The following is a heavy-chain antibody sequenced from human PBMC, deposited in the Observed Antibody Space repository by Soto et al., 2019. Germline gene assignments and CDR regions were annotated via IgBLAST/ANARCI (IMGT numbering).Heavy chain of an antibody. V-gene: IGHV4-31*03. CDR2: ISYSGST. CDR1: GGSISSGGYY. CDR3: AREGSGYSGSGSYSGWFDP. D-gene: IGHD3-10*01. J-gene: IGHJ5*02. Sequence: QVQLQESGPGLVKPSQTLSLTCTVSGGSISSGGYYWSWIRQHPGKGLEWIGYISYSGSTYYNPSLKSRVTISVDTSKNQFSLKLSSVTAADTAVYYCAREGSGYSGSGSYSGWFDPWGQGTLVTVSS.